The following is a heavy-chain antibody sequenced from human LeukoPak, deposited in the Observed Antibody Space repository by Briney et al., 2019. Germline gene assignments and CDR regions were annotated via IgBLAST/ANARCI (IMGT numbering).Heavy chain of an antibody. D-gene: IGHD7-27*01. V-gene: IGHV3-30*01. CDR1: GFTFSSYA. J-gene: IGHJ4*02. CDR2: ISYDGSNK. CDR3: ARDLSWASTGDLDY. Sequence: GRSLRLSCAASGFTFSSYAMHWVRQTPGKGLGWVAVISYDGSNKYYADSVKGRFTISRDNSKNTLYLQMNSLRAEDTAVYYCARDLSWASTGDLDYWGQGTLVTVSS.